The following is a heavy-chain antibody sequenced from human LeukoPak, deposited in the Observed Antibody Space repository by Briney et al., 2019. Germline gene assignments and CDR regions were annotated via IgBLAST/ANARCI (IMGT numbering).Heavy chain of an antibody. CDR1: GVLFSNYW. CDR2: INRDGSST. J-gene: IGHJ4*02. CDR3: ARGGGYSYGSFDY. D-gene: IGHD5-18*01. V-gene: IGHV3-74*01. Sequence: GGSLRLSCAASGVLFSNYWMHWVRQAPGKGLVWVSRINRDGSSTSYADSVKGRFTIPRDNAKNTLYLQMNSLRAEDTAVYYCARGGGYSYGSFDYWGQGTLVTVSS.